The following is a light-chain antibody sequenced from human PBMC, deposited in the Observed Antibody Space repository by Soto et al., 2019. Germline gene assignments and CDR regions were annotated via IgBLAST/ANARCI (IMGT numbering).Light chain of an antibody. CDR1: TGTVTSGHF. CDR2: ETS. J-gene: IGLJ2*01. Sequence: QAVVTQEPSLTVSPGGTVTLTCGSSTGTVTSGHFPYWFQQKPGQAPRTLIYETSNRHSWTPARLSGSLLGDKAALTLSGAQPEDDADYYCLLSYGGPRVFGGGTKLTVL. V-gene: IGLV7-46*01. CDR3: LLSYGGPRV.